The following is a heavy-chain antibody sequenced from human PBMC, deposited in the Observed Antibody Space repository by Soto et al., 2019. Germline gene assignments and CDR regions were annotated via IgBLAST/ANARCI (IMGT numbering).Heavy chain of an antibody. J-gene: IGHJ6*02. CDR2: ITGSGGDK. D-gene: IGHD2-2*01. CDR3: ARDSKFLEV. V-gene: IGHV3-21*01. CDR1: GFTFSLYV. Sequence: PGGSMRLSCAASGFTFSLYVMNWVRQAPGKGLEWVSSITGSGGDKYYADSVKGRFTITRDNARNSLYLQMNILRDEDTAVYYCARDSKFLEVWGQGTTVTVSS.